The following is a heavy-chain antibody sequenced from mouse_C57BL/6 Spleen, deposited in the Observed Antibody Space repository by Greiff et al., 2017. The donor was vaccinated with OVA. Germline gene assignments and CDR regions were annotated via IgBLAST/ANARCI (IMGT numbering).Heavy chain of an antibody. CDR2: INPNNGGT. CDR3: AREDYYGSSYVPLFAY. J-gene: IGHJ3*01. Sequence: EVQLQQSGPELVKPGASVKMSCKASGYTFTDYNMHWVKQSHGKSLEWIGYINPNNGGTSYNQKFKGKATLTVNKSSSTAYMELRSLTSEDSAVYYCAREDYYGSSYVPLFAYWGQGTLVTVSA. V-gene: IGHV1-22*01. D-gene: IGHD1-1*01. CDR1: GYTFTDYN.